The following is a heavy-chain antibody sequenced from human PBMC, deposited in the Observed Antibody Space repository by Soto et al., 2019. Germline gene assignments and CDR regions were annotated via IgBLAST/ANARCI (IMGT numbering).Heavy chain of an antibody. D-gene: IGHD3-22*01. J-gene: IGHJ4*02. CDR1: GYSFTSYW. V-gene: IGHV5-10-1*01. CDR2: IDPSDSYT. CDR3: ARHDSYYYDSSGYLYVLLFDY. Sequence: GESLKISCKGSGYSFTSYWISWVRQMPGKGLEWMGRIDPSDSYTNYSPSFQGHVTISADKSISTAYLQWSSLKASDTAMYYCARHDSYYYDSSGYLYVLLFDYWGQGTLVTVSS.